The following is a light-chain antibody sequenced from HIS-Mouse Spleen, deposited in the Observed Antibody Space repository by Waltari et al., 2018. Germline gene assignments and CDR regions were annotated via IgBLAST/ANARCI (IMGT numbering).Light chain of an antibody. CDR2: DVS. CDR3: CSYAGSYTLV. Sequence: QSALTQPRSVSGSPGQSVTISCTGTSSDVGGYNYVSWYQQHPGKAPKLMIYDVSKRPSGVPNRFSGSNSGNTASLTISGLQAGDEADYYCCSYAGSYTLVFGGGTKLTVL. J-gene: IGLJ3*02. CDR1: SSDVGGYNY. V-gene: IGLV2-11*01.